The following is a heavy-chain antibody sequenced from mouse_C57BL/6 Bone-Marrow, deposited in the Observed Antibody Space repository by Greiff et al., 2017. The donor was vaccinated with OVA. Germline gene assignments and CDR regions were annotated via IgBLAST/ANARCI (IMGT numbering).Heavy chain of an antibody. CDR1: GFTFSDFY. CDR2: SRNKANDYTT. Sequence: EVNVVESGGGLVQSGRSLRLSCATSGFTFSDFYMEWVRQAPGKGLEWIAASRNKANDYTTEYSASVKGRFIVSRDTSQSILYLQMNALRAEDTAIYYCARDLYDYDRYYAMDYWGQGTSVTVSS. V-gene: IGHV7-1*01. D-gene: IGHD2-4*01. J-gene: IGHJ4*01. CDR3: ARDLYDYDRYYAMDY.